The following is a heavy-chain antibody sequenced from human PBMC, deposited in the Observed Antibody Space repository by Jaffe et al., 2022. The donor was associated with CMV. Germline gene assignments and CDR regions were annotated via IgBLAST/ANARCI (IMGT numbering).Heavy chain of an antibody. Sequence: QVQLVQSGAEVKKPGSSVKVSCKASGGTFSSYAISWVRQAPGQGLEWMGRIIPILGIANYAQKFQGRVTITADKSTSTAYMELSSLRSEDTAVYYCARDLVEMATIFLDYWGQGTLVTVSS. D-gene: IGHD5-12*01. V-gene: IGHV1-69*09. J-gene: IGHJ4*02. CDR1: GGTFSSYA. CDR2: IIPILGIA. CDR3: ARDLVEMATIFLDY.